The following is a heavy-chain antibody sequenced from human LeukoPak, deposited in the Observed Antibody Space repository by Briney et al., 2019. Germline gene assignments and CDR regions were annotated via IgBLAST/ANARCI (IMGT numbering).Heavy chain of an antibody. D-gene: IGHD4-23*01. CDR1: GFTFSRYT. J-gene: IGHJ2*01. V-gene: IGHV3-30*04. Sequence: GGSLRLSCVASGFTFSRYTMQWVRQAPGKGLEWVAGTLYDGSNKYYADSVKGRFTNSRDNSKNTLYLQMNSLTTEDTAVYYCARDNYGGYFEVWGRGTLVTVSS. CDR2: TLYDGSNK. CDR3: ARDNYGGYFEV.